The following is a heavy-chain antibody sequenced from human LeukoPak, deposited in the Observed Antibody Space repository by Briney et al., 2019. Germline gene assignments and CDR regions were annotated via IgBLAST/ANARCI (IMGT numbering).Heavy chain of an antibody. CDR1: GFTFSTYP. CDR2: ISNHGSNE. J-gene: IGHJ4*02. CDR3: AKASWVSSTDAVR. Sequence: GPLRLSGESSGFTFSTYPMHWVRPAPNRGLGGVAMISNHGSNEYYADSVKGRFTLYNDSSRITVYFQLNNLRVEDTAKCFCAKASWVSSTDAVRWGQGTLVTVSS. V-gene: IGHV3-30*14. D-gene: IGHD3-16*01.